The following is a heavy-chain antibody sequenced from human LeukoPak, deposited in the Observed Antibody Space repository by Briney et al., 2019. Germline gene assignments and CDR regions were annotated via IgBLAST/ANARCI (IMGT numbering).Heavy chain of an antibody. D-gene: IGHD5-12*01. V-gene: IGHV4-39*01. CDR2: IYYSGST. CDR1: GGSISSSSYY. CDR3: AKHSRSGYSAYENAFDI. Sequence: SETLSLTCTVSGGSISSSSYYWDWIRQPPGKGLKWNGSIYYSGSTYYNPSLKSRVTISVDTSKNQFSLKLNSVTAADTAVYYCAKHSRSGYSAYENAFDIWGQGTMVTVSS. J-gene: IGHJ3*02.